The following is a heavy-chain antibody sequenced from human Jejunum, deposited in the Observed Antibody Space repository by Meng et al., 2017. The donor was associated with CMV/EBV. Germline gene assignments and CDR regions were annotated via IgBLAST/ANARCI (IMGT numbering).Heavy chain of an antibody. Sequence: QGKLVQSGDEGKKPGAAVQVSCKASGYTFTAYYMHWVRQAPGQGLEWMGWISTYNDNPKYAQKVQGRVTMTADTSTSTAYMELRSLTSDDTAVYYCARDLWPHIVVVTAPSEFWGQGTLVTVSS. CDR2: ISTYNDNP. CDR3: ARDLWPHIVVVTAPSEF. D-gene: IGHD2-21*02. J-gene: IGHJ4*02. V-gene: IGHV1-18*04. CDR1: GYTFTAYY.